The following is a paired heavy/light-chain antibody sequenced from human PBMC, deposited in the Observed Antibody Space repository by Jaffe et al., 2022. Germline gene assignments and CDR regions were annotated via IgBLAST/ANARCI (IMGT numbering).Heavy chain of an antibody. CDR1: GITFSAYA. D-gene: IGHD4-17*01. Sequence: EVQVLESGGGLGQPGGSLRLSCAASGITFSAYAMMWVRQAPGKGLEWVSAITGGGGTRYADSVKGRFTISRDNSKNTLFLQMNNLRVEDTAVYYCARDPNGDYVGAFDIWGQGTLVTVSS. CDR3: ARDPNGDYVGAFDI. CDR2: ITGGGGT. V-gene: IGHV3-23*01. J-gene: IGHJ3*02.
Light chain of an antibody. Sequence: EIVLTQSPGTLSLSPGERATLSCRASQSLTNNYLAWYQQKPGQAPRLLIYGVSVRATGIPDRFSGSGSGTDFTLTISRLEPEDFAVYYCQQYSSSFTFGPGTKVDIK. V-gene: IGKV3-20*01. CDR1: QSLTNNY. CDR3: QQYSSSFT. CDR2: GVS. J-gene: IGKJ3*01.